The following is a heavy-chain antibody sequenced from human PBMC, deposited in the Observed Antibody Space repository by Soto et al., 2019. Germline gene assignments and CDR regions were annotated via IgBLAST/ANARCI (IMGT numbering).Heavy chain of an antibody. CDR2: IYHTGST. J-gene: IGHJ4*02. D-gene: IGHD2-15*01. Sequence: QVQLQESGPRLVKPSGTLSLTCAVSGASISSTNWWTWVRQPPGKGLEWIGEIYHTGSTKYNPPLKKRVTLSLDKSNNQFSLHLRSATAADTAVYYCATLPPPIVVVVLPIPTWGQGTLVTVSS. CDR1: GASISSTNW. CDR3: ATLPPPIVVVVLPIPT. V-gene: IGHV4-4*02.